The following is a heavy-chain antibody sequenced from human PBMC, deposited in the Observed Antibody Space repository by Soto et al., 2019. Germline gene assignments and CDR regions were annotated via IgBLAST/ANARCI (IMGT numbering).Heavy chain of an antibody. CDR3: ARGTSHFYYYMDV. D-gene: IGHD3-16*01. CDR1: GFKFSCYG. J-gene: IGHJ6*03. Sequence: QVQLVESGGGVVQPGTSLRLSCTASGFKFSCYGMHWVRQGPGKGLEWVAVIWYDGGRDYYSDSVEGRFTISRDNFKNTVYLEMNSLRVEDTAVYYCARGTSHFYYYMDVWGEGTTVTVSS. CDR2: IWYDGGRD. V-gene: IGHV3-33*01.